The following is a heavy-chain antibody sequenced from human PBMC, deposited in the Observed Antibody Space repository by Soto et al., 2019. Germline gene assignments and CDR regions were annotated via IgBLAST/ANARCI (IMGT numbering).Heavy chain of an antibody. V-gene: IGHV3-23*01. Sequence: GGSLRLSCAASGFTFSGYAMSWVRQAPGKGLEWVSAISGSGGSTYYADSVKGRFTISRDNSKNTLYLQMNSLRAEDTAVYYCAKDLVLVRGATPSGGQGTLVTVSS. J-gene: IGHJ4*02. CDR2: ISGSGGST. D-gene: IGHD3-10*01. CDR1: GFTFSGYA. CDR3: AKDLVLVRGATPS.